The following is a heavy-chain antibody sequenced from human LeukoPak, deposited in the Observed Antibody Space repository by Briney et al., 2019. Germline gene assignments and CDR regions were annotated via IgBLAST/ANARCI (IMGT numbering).Heavy chain of an antibody. V-gene: IGHV3-30*18. CDR1: GFTFSSYG. CDR3: AKVGDSGYTYYYYGMDV. CDR2: ISYDGSNK. J-gene: IGHJ6*02. D-gene: IGHD5-12*01. Sequence: GGSLRLSCAASGFTFSSYGMHWVRQAPGKGLEWVAVISYDGSNKYYADSVKGRFTISRDNSKHTVYLQMNSLRAEDTAVYYCAKVGDSGYTYYYYGMDVWGQGTTVTVSS.